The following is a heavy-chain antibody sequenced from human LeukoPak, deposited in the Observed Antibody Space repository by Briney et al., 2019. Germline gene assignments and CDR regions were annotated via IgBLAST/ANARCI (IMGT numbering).Heavy chain of an antibody. D-gene: IGHD5-18*01. J-gene: IGHJ6*04. CDR2: IIPIFGTA. V-gene: IGHV1-69*13. CDR1: GGTFSSYA. CDR3: ARADTAMVPPYYYYYGMDV. Sequence: SVKVSCKASGGTFSSYAISWVRQAPGQGLEWMGGIIPIFGTANYAQKFQGRVTITADESTSTAYMELSSLRSEDTAVYYCARADTAMVPPYYYYYGMDVWGKGTAVTVSS.